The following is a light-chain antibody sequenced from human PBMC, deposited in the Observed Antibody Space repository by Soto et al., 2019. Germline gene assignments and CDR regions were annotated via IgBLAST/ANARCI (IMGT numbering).Light chain of an antibody. CDR3: QQDNSYST. Sequence: DIQMTQSPSTLSASVGDRVIITCRASRSISSCLAWYQLKPGKAPKLLIYEASSFESGFPSRFSDSRYGTEFTITISALRLDDFATYYCQQDNSYSTFGQVTKVEVK. V-gene: IGKV1-5*03. J-gene: IGKJ1*01. CDR1: RSISSC. CDR2: EAS.